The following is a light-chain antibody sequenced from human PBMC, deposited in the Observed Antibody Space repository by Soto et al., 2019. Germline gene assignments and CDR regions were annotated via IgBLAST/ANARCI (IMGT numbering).Light chain of an antibody. Sequence: VLTQSPATLPLSPGDRATLSCRASQNVATYLARYQQKPGQVPRLLIYDASNRATGIPARFSGSGSGTDFTLTISSLEPEDFAVYYCQQRFNGPLTFSGGTKVEIK. V-gene: IGKV3-11*01. CDR2: DAS. J-gene: IGKJ4*01. CDR3: QQRFNGPLT. CDR1: QNVATY.